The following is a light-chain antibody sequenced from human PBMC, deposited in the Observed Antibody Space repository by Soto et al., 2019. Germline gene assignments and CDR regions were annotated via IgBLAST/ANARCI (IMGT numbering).Light chain of an antibody. CDR3: QQYNNWPPYS. CDR1: QSVSSN. J-gene: IGKJ2*03. CDR2: GAS. V-gene: IGKV3-15*01. Sequence: EIVMTQSPAALSVSPGERASLSCRASQSVSSNLAWYQQKPGQAPRLVIYGASTRATGIPARFSGSGSGTEFTLTISSLQPEDFAVYYCQQYNNWPPYSFGQRSKVDIK.